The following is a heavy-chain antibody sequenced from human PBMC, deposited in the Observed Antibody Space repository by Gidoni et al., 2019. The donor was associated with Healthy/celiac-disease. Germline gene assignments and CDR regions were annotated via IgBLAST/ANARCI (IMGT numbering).Heavy chain of an antibody. D-gene: IGHD5-18*01. V-gene: IGHV3-48*01. CDR2: MSSSSSTI. CDR3: ARDLMDTAMVIDTSSDY. Sequence: EVQLVESGGGLVQPGGSLRPSCAAYGFTFSSYSMNWVRQAPGKGLEWVSYMSSSSSTIYYADSVKGRFTISRDNAKNSLYLQMNSMRAEDTAVYYCARDLMDTAMVIDTSSDYWGQGTLVTVSS. CDR1: GFTFSSYS. J-gene: IGHJ4*02.